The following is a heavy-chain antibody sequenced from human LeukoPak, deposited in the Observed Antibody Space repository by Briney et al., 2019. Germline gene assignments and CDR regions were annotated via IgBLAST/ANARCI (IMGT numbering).Heavy chain of an antibody. CDR1: GGSFSGYY. Sequence: SETLSLTCAVYGGSFSGYYWSWIRQPPGKGLEWIGEINHSGSANYNPSLKSRVTISVDTSKNQFSLKLSSVTAADTAVYYCASLVVPAAMGYYYYYMDVWGKGTTVTVSS. CDR2: INHSGSA. D-gene: IGHD2-2*01. J-gene: IGHJ6*03. CDR3: ASLVVPAAMGYYYYYMDV. V-gene: IGHV4-34*01.